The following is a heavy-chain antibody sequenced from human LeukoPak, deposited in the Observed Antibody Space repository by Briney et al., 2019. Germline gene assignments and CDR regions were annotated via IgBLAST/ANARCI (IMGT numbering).Heavy chain of an antibody. CDR2: INHSGST. J-gene: IGHJ5*02. Sequence: PSETLSLTCAVHGGSFSGYYWSWIRQPPGKGLEWIGEINHSGSTNYNPSLKSRVTISVDTSKNQFSLKLSSVTAADTAVYYCARAGYSGNWFDPWGQGTLVTVSS. V-gene: IGHV4-34*01. D-gene: IGHD5-12*01. CDR3: ARAGYSGNWFDP. CDR1: GGSFSGYY.